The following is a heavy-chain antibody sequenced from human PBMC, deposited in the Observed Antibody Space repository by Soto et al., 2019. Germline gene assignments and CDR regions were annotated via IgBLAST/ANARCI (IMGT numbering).Heavy chain of an antibody. V-gene: IGHV1-69*12. D-gene: IGHD3-10*01. J-gene: IGHJ4*02. CDR1: GGTFSSYA. Sequence: QVQLVQSGAEVKKPGSSVKVSCKASGGTFSSYAISWVRQAPGQGLEWMGGIIPIFGTANYAQKFQGRVTXLAXEXQSTAYMELSSLRSEDTAVYYCARATMVRGVVPVDYWGQGTLVTVSS. CDR2: IIPIFGTA. CDR3: ARATMVRGVVPVDY.